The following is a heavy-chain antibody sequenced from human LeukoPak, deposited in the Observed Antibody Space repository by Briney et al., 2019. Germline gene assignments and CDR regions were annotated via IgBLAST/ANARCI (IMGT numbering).Heavy chain of an antibody. CDR1: GGSISSGDYY. CDR2: IYCSGST. CDR3: ARTNGGNLDY. V-gene: IGHV4-30-4*08. D-gene: IGHD4-23*01. J-gene: IGHJ4*02. Sequence: SQTLSLTCTVSGGSISSGDYYWSWIRQPPGKGPEWIGYIYCSGSTYYNPSLKSRVTISVDTSKNQFSLKLSSVTAADTAVYYCARTNGGNLDYWGQGTLVTVSS.